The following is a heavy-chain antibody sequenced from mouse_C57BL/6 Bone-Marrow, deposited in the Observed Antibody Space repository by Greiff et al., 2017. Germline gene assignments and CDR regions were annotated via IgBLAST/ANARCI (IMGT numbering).Heavy chain of an antibody. Sequence: VQLKESGPVLVKPGASVKMSCKASGYTFTDYYMNWVKQSHGKSLEWIGVINPYNGGTSYNQKFKGKATLTVDKSSSTAYMELNSLTSEDSAVYYCARRGNFLWYAMDYWGQGTSVTVSS. CDR3: ARRGNFLWYAMDY. CDR1: GYTFTDYY. V-gene: IGHV1-19*01. D-gene: IGHD2-1*01. CDR2: INPYNGGT. J-gene: IGHJ4*01.